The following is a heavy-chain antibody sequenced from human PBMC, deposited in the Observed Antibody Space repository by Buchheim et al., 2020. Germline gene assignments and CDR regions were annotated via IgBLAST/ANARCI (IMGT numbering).Heavy chain of an antibody. V-gene: IGHV4-30-2*01. Sequence: QLQLQESGSGLVKPSQTLSLTCAVSGGSISSGGYSWSWIRQPPGKGLEWIGYIYHSGSTYYNPSLKSRVTISVDRSKNQFSLKLSPVTAADTAVYYCASSNMITFGGVTHMDVWGQGTT. J-gene: IGHJ6*02. CDR3: ASSNMITFGGVTHMDV. D-gene: IGHD3-16*01. CDR2: IYHSGST. CDR1: GGSISSGGYS.